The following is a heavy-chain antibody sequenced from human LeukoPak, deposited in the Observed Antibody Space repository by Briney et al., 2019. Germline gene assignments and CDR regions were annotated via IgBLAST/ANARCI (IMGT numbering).Heavy chain of an antibody. Sequence: PGGSLRLSCAASGFTFSSYSMNWVRQAPGKGLEWVSSISSSSSYIYYADSVKGRFTISRDNAKNSLYLQMNSLRAEDTAVYYCARDSGLDGEVSGWLNWFDPWGQGTLVTVSS. D-gene: IGHD6-19*01. CDR3: ARDSGLDGEVSGWLNWFDP. CDR1: GFTFSSYS. J-gene: IGHJ5*02. CDR2: ISSSSSYI. V-gene: IGHV3-21*01.